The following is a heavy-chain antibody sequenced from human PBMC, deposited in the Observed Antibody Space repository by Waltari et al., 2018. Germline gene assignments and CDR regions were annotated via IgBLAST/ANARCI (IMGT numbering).Heavy chain of an antibody. D-gene: IGHD2-15*01. V-gene: IGHV4-38-2*01. Sequence: QVQLQESGPGLVKPSETLSLTCAVSGYSISSGYYWGWSRQPPGRGLEWIGSIYHSGSTYYNPSLKSRVTISVDTSKNQFALKLSSVTAADTAVYYCARVLGYCSGGSCYDHFDYWGQGTLVTVSS. J-gene: IGHJ4*02. CDR1: GYSISSGYY. CDR3: ARVLGYCSGGSCYDHFDY. CDR2: IYHSGST.